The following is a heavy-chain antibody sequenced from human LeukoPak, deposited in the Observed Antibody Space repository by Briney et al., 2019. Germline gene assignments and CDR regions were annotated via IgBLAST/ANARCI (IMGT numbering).Heavy chain of an antibody. V-gene: IGHV1-2*02. D-gene: IGHD2-8*01. CDR2: INPNSGGT. CDR3: ARVSYYSFDY. CDR1: GYTLTGYY. Sequence: ASVKVSCKASGYTLTGYYMHWLRQAPGQGLEWMGWINPNSGGTNYAQKFQGRVTMTRDTSISTAYMELSRLRSDDTAVYYCARVSYYSFDYWGQGVLVTVSS. J-gene: IGHJ4*02.